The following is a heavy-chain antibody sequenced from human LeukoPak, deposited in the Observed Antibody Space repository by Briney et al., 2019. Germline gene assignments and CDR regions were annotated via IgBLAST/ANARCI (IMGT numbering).Heavy chain of an antibody. Sequence: SETLSLTCAVYGGSFSGYYWSRIRQPPGKGLEWIGEINHSGSTNYNPSLKSRVTISVDTSKNQFSLKLSSVTAADTAVYYCASHLDYYDSSVHPFDYWGQGTLVTVSS. CDR1: GGSFSGYY. V-gene: IGHV4-34*01. CDR3: ASHLDYYDSSVHPFDY. CDR2: INHSGST. D-gene: IGHD3-22*01. J-gene: IGHJ4*02.